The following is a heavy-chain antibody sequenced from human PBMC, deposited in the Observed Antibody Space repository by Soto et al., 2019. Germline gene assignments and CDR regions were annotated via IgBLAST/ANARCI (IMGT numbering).Heavy chain of an antibody. Sequence: QVQLVQSGAEVKKPGASVKVSCKASGNTFTRYYMHWVRQAPGQGLEWMGMISPGGDRTTYAQKFQGGVTRTRDTSTSTVYMELSSLKSEDTAVYYCARGAYCGGDCYDYWGQGTLVTVSS. CDR1: GNTFTRYY. D-gene: IGHD2-21*01. V-gene: IGHV1-46*03. J-gene: IGHJ4*02. CDR2: ISPGGDRT. CDR3: ARGAYCGGDCYDY.